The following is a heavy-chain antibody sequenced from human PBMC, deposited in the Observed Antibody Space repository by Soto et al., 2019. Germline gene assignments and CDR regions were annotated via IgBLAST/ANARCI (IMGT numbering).Heavy chain of an antibody. Sequence: QITLKASGPTLVKHTQTFTLTCTFPGFSLTDTAMGVGWLRQPTGKALEWLVLIYWDDDKRYSPSLKRGLTNSKDASKNQAVLTKTNVDAGDTATYYCAHRRSGYFNSWGQGTLVTVSS. CDR3: AHRRSGYFNS. V-gene: IGHV2-5*02. CDR1: GFSLTDTAMG. J-gene: IGHJ4*02. CDR2: IYWDDDK.